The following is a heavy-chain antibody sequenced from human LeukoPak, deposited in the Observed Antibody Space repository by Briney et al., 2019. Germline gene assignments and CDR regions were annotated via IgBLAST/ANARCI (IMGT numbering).Heavy chain of an antibody. CDR2: ISAYNGNT. D-gene: IGHD2-2*01. J-gene: IGHJ6*02. V-gene: IGHV1-18*01. Sequence: GASVKVSCKASGYTFTSYGISWVRQAPGQGLEWMGWISAYNGNTNYAQKLQGRVTMTTDTSTSTAYMELRSLRSDDTAVYYCARDIVVVPAAMVYYYYGMDVWGQGTTVTVSS. CDR3: ARDIVVVPAAMVYYYYGMDV. CDR1: GYTFTSYG.